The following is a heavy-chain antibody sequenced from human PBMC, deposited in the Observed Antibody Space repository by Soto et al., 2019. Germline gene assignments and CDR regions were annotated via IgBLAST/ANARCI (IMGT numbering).Heavy chain of an antibody. CDR3: ASIFGGITGTNS. J-gene: IGHJ4*02. CDR1: GGTFSSYA. D-gene: IGHD1-20*01. CDR2: IIPIFGTA. Sequence: SVKVSCTASGGTFSSYAISWVRQAPGQGLEWMGGIIPIFGTANYAQKFQGRVTITADESTSTAYMELSSLRSEDTAVYYCASIFGGITGTNSWGQGTLVTVSS. V-gene: IGHV1-69*13.